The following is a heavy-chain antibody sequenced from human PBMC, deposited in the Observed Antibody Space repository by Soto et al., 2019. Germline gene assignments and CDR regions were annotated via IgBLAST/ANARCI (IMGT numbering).Heavy chain of an antibody. Sequence: GGSLGLSCAASGFTFSDYWMSWVRQAPGKGLEWVANINQDGSEKYYMDSVKGRFTISRDNAKNSLHLQMNSLRADDTALFYCARDFKRYSSSPGPLEYWGQGTLVTVSS. CDR1: GFTFSDYW. D-gene: IGHD6-6*01. CDR3: ARDFKRYSSSPGPLEY. V-gene: IGHV3-7*01. J-gene: IGHJ4*02. CDR2: INQDGSEK.